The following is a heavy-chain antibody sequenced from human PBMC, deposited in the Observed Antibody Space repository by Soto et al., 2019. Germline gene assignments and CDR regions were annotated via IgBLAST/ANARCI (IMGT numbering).Heavy chain of an antibody. Sequence: EVQLLESGGGLVQPGGSLRLSCVASGFSFSNFPMSWVRQAPGEGLEWVSSFTPTGGGTFYADSLRGRFTISSDDSKNTLYLQMDSLRAEDTAVYYCAKEYYYGSGGAYDIWGQGTMVTVSS. J-gene: IGHJ3*02. CDR1: GFSFSNFP. D-gene: IGHD3-10*01. CDR2: FTPTGGGT. V-gene: IGHV3-23*01. CDR3: AKEYYYGSGGAYDI.